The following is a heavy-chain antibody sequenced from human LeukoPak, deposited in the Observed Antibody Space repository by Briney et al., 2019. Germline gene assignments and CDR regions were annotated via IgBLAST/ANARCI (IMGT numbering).Heavy chain of an antibody. CDR2: ISGSGGST. V-gene: IGHV3-23*01. D-gene: IGHD3-10*01. Sequence: GGSLRLSCAASGFTFGSYAMSWVRQAPGKGLEWVSAISGSGGSTYYADSVKGRFTLSRDNSKNTLYLQMNGLRAEDTAVYYCARARDQTLIRWTRPESWFDPWGQGTLVTVSS. CDR1: GFTFGSYA. CDR3: ARARDQTLIRWTRPESWFDP. J-gene: IGHJ5*02.